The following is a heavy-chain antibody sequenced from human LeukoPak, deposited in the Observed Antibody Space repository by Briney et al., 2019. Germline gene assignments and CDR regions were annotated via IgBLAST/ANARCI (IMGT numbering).Heavy chain of an antibody. Sequence: GGSLRLSCAASGFTFSSYAMSWVRQAPGKGLEWVSAISGSGGSTYYADSVKGRFTISRDNSKNTLYLQMNSLRAEVTAVYYCAKVSLQYYYDSSGYRRGAYYYGMDVWGQGTTVTVSS. CDR1: GFTFSSYA. D-gene: IGHD3-22*01. V-gene: IGHV3-23*01. J-gene: IGHJ6*02. CDR3: AKVSLQYYYDSSGYRRGAYYYGMDV. CDR2: ISGSGGST.